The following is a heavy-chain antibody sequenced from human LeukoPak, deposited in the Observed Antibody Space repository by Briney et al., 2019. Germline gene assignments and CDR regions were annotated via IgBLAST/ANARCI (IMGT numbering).Heavy chain of an antibody. CDR3: ARYFTGQATENLVVVPAVTDAFNI. CDR2: IYHSGST. D-gene: IGHD2-2*01. J-gene: IGHJ3*02. V-gene: IGHV4-38-2*02. CDR1: GYSISSGYY. Sequence: SETLSLTCTVSGYSISSGYYWGWIRQPPGKGLEWVGSIYHSGSTYYNPSLKSRVTISVDTSKNQFSLKLSSVTAAYKAVYYCARYFTGQATENLVVVPAVTDAFNIGAQGTMVTVFS.